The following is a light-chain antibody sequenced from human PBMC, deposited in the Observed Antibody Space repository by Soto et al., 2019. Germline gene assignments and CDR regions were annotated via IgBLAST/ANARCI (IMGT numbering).Light chain of an antibody. CDR3: AAWDDSLIGPV. CDR2: SNN. V-gene: IGLV1-44*01. J-gene: IGLJ2*01. Sequence: QPVLTQAPSASGIPGQRVTISCSGSTSKIGRYGVDWYQHLPGTAPKLLIYSNNERPSGVPDRFSGSQSGTSASLAISGLESEDEADYYCAAWDDSLIGPVFGGGTKLTVL. CDR1: TSKIGRYG.